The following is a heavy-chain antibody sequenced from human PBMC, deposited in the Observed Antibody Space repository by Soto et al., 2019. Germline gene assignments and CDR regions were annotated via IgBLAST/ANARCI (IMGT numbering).Heavy chain of an antibody. CDR2: ISGSGGST. D-gene: IGHD2-2*01. J-gene: IGHJ6*03. CDR1: GFTFSSYA. Sequence: GGSLRLSCAASGFTFSSYAMSWVRQAPGKGLEWVSAISGSGGSTYYADSVKGRFTISRDNSKNTLYLQMNSLRAEDTAVYYCAKEGVPAATMPYYYYYIDVWGKGTTVTVSS. V-gene: IGHV3-23*01. CDR3: AKEGVPAATMPYYYYYIDV.